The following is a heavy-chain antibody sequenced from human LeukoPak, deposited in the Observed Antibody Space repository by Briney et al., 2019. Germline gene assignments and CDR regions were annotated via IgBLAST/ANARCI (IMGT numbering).Heavy chain of an antibody. J-gene: IGHJ6*02. CDR1: GYTFTSYY. CDR3: ARDSGPYCSGGSCYSKYYYYYGMDV. CDR2: INPSGGST. Sequence: GASVKVSCTASGYTFTSYYMHWVRQAPGQGLEWMGIINPSGGSTSYAQKFQGRVTITSDESTSTAYMGLSSLRSEDTAVYYCARDSGPYCSGGSCYSKYYYYYGMDVWAKGPRSPSP. D-gene: IGHD2-15*01. V-gene: IGHV1-46*01.